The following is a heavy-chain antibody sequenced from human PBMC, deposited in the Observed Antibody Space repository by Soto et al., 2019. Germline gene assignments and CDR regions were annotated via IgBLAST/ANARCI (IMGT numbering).Heavy chain of an antibody. D-gene: IGHD2-15*01. V-gene: IGHV4-39*01. J-gene: IGHJ4*02. CDR2: IYYSGST. Sequence: PSETLSLTCTVSGGSISSYYWVWIRQPPGKGLEWIGSIYYSGSTYYTPSLKSRVTISVDTSKNQFSLKLSSVTAADTAVYYCARHTPAISISDHWGQGTLVTVSS. CDR1: GGSISSYY. CDR3: ARHTPAISISDH.